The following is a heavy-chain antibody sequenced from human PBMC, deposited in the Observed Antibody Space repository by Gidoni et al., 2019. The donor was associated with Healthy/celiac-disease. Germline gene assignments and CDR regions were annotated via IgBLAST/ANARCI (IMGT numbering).Heavy chain of an antibody. Sequence: EVQLLESGGGLVQPGGSLRLSCAASGFTFSSYAMSWVRQAPGKGLEWVSAISGSGGSTYYADSVKGRFTISRDNSKNTLYLQMNSLRAEDTAVYYCAKVMVYGDYSYYYYGMDVWGQGTTVTVSS. J-gene: IGHJ6*02. CDR2: ISGSGGST. CDR1: GFTFSSYA. V-gene: IGHV3-23*01. CDR3: AKVMVYGDYSYYYYGMDV. D-gene: IGHD4-17*01.